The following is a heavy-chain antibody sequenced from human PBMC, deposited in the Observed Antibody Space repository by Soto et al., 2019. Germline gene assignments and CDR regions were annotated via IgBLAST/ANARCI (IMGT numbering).Heavy chain of an antibody. J-gene: IGHJ4*02. Sequence: SETLSLTCTVSGGSISSSSYYWGWIRQPPGKGLEWIGSIYYSGSTYYNPSLKSRVTISVDTSKNQIYLKLSSVTAADTAVYYCARQTRNGDYLDYWGQGTLVTVSS. V-gene: IGHV4-39*01. D-gene: IGHD4-17*01. CDR3: ARQTRNGDYLDY. CDR2: IYYSGST. CDR1: GGSISSSSYY.